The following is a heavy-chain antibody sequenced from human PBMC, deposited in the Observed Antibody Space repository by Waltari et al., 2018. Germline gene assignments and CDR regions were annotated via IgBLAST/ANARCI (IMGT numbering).Heavy chain of an antibody. CDR2: ISGRSSSYI. CDR3: TRDLYGSGGDYFDP. D-gene: IGHD6-19*01. J-gene: IGHJ4*02. Sequence: DVQLVESGGGLVKPGGSLRLSCAASGFPFSSYDMNWVRQAPGKVREVVSSISGRSSSYIFYADSVKGRFTISRDNAKNSLFLQMNSLSAEDTAVYYCTRDLYGSGGDYFDPWGQGTLVTVSS. CDR1: GFPFSSYD. V-gene: IGHV3-21*01.